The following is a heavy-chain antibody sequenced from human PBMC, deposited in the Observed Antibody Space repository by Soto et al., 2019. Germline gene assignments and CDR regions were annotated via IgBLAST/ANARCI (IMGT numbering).Heavy chain of an antibody. CDR2: ISAYNGNT. D-gene: IGHD6-19*01. CDR1: GYTFTSYG. Sequence: ASVKVACKASGYTFTSYGISWVRQAPGQGLEWMGWISAYNGNTNYAQKLQGRVTMNTDTSTSTAYMELRSLRSDDTAVYYCARVYFGVAGKTSAFDIWGQGTMVTVS. V-gene: IGHV1-18*04. CDR3: ARVYFGVAGKTSAFDI. J-gene: IGHJ3*02.